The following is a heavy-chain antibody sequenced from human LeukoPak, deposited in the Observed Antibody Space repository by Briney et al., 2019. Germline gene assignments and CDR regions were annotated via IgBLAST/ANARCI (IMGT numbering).Heavy chain of an antibody. CDR3: ATGGGNVSFDY. V-gene: IGHV4-59*01. J-gene: IGHJ4*02. Sequence: SETLSLTCTVSGGSISSYYWSWIRQPPGKGLEWIGYIYYSGSTNYNPSLKSRVTISVDTSKNQFSLKLSSVTAADTAVYYCATGGGNVSFDYWGQGTLVTVSS. CDR1: GGSISSYY. CDR2: IYYSGST. D-gene: IGHD4-23*01.